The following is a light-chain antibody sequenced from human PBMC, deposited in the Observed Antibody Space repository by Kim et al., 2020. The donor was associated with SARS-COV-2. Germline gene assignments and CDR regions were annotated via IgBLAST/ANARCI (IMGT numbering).Light chain of an antibody. CDR1: SSNIGAGYD. CDR3: QSYDSSLSGWV. J-gene: IGLJ3*02. V-gene: IGLV1-40*01. Sequence: QRVTSSSTGSSSNIGAGYDVHWYQQLPGTAPKLLIYGNSNRPSGVPDRFSGSKSGTSASLAITGLQAEDEADYYCQSYDSSLSGWVFGGGTQLTVL. CDR2: GNS.